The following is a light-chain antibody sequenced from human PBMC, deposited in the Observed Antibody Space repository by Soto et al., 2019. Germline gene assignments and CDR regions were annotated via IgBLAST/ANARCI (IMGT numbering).Light chain of an antibody. J-gene: IGKJ5*01. CDR3: QQRYAWPPIT. CDR1: RSVRCY. Sequence: EIVLTQSPATLSLSPGERATLSCRASRSVRCYLAWYQQKPCQAPRLLIYDASNRAADVPARFSVSGSETDFTLTISNLEPEHFSVYYSQQRYAWPPITCGQGTRLEIK. V-gene: IGKV3-11*01. CDR2: DAS.